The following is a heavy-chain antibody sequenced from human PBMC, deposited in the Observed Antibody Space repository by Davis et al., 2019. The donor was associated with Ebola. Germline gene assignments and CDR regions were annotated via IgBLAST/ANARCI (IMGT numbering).Heavy chain of an antibody. Sequence: PGGSLRLSCAASGFTFSTYAMYWVRQAPGKGLEWVSSISGTGFTTHYADPVKGRFPISRDDSKNTVFLHMNSLRAEDTAIYYCTTRLRHHFDYWGQGTQVTVSS. CDR1: GFTFSTYA. V-gene: IGHV3-23*01. D-gene: IGHD1-1*01. CDR3: TTRLRHHFDY. J-gene: IGHJ4*02. CDR2: ISGTGFTT.